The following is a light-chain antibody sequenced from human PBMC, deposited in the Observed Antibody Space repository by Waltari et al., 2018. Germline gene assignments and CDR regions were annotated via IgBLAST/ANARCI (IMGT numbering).Light chain of an antibody. J-gene: IGLJ2*01. CDR3: ASFISSTSGV. CDR1: SSDVGDYKY. CDR2: DAI. Sequence: QSALTQPDSVSGSPGQTITISCTGTSSDVGDYKYVSWYQQYPGKAPKGIIYDAINRPSGVSNRFSGSKSGNSASLTISGLQAEDEAHYFCASFISSTSGVFGGGTRLTVL. V-gene: IGLV2-14*03.